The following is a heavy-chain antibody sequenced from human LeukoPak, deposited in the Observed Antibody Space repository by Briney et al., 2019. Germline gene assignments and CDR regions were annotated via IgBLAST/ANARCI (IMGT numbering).Heavy chain of an antibody. CDR1: GGSFSGYY. D-gene: IGHD2-15*01. CDR2: TNHSGST. V-gene: IGHV4-34*01. Sequence: SETLSLTCAVYGGSFSGYYWSWIRQPPGKGLEWIGETNHSGSTNYNPSLKSRVTISVDTSKNQFSLKLSSVTAADTAVYYCARRRENFGYCSGGSCYNWFDPWGQGTLVTVSS. CDR3: ARRRENFGYCSGGSCYNWFDP. J-gene: IGHJ5*02.